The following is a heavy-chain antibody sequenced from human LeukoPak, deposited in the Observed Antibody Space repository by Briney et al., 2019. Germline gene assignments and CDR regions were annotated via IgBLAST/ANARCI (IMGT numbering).Heavy chain of an antibody. J-gene: IGHJ4*02. CDR3: ARAVGDYGY. CDR2: IKQDGSEK. CDR1: GFTFSNAW. V-gene: IGHV3-7*04. D-gene: IGHD4-17*01. Sequence: GGSLRLSCAASGFTFSNAWMSWVRQAPGKGLEWVANIKQDGSEKYYVDSVKGRFTISRDNAKNSLYLQMNSLRAEDTAVYYCARAVGDYGYWGQGTLVTVSS.